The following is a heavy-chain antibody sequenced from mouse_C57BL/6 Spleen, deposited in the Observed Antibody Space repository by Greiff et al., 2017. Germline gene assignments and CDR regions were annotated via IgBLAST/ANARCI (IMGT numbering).Heavy chain of an antibody. CDR3: TTLPVYYGSSHWYFDV. CDR2: IDPEDGDT. J-gene: IGHJ1*03. D-gene: IGHD1-1*01. V-gene: IGHV14-1*01. Sequence: VQLQQSGAELVRPGASVKLSCTASGFNIKDYYMHWVKQRPEQGLEWIGRIDPEDGDTEYAPKFQGKATMTADSASNTAYLQLSSLTSEDTAVYYCTTLPVYYGSSHWYFDVWCTGTTVTVSS. CDR1: GFNIKDYY.